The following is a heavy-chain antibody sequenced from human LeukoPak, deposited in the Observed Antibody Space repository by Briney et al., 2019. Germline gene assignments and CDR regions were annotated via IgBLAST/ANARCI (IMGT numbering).Heavy chain of an antibody. CDR3: AREGRGGFDI. J-gene: IGHJ3*02. D-gene: IGHD6-25*01. Sequence: GRSLRLSCAASGFTFDNCAMHWVRQAPGKGLEWVSGITWNSRAKTYTPSVKGRFTISRDNAKNSLDLQMNSLRAEDTAVYYCAREGRGGFDIWGQGTMVTVSS. CDR2: ITWNSRAK. CDR1: GFTFDNCA. V-gene: IGHV3-9*01.